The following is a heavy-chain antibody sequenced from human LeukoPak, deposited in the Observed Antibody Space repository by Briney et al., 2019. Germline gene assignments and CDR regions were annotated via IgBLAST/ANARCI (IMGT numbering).Heavy chain of an antibody. CDR2: INGGGNTT. D-gene: IGHD6-19*01. V-gene: IGHV3-23*01. CDR1: GFAFSSFA. CDR3: TKELHVAVAVADYYYFYMDV. Sequence: HPGGSLRLSCAASGFAFSSFAMGWVRQSPGKGLEWLSTINGGGNTTFYADSVKGRFTISRDNSKNTLYLHMDGLRPDDTAIYYCTKELHVAVAVADYYYFYMDVWGRGTAVTVSS. J-gene: IGHJ6*03.